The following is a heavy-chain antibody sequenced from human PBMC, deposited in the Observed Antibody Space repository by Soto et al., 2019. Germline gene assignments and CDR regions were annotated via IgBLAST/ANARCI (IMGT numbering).Heavy chain of an antibody. V-gene: IGHV6-1*01. Sequence: QXLSLTCAISGDXVSSNSDAWNWIRQSPSRGLEWLGRTYYRSKWYNDYAVSVKSRITINPDTSKNQFSLQLNSVTTEDTDVYYCARELSYYYYGMDVWGQGTTVTVS. J-gene: IGHJ6*02. D-gene: IGHD3-10*01. CDR2: TYYRSKWYN. CDR3: ARELSYYYYGMDV. CDR1: GDXVSSNSDA.